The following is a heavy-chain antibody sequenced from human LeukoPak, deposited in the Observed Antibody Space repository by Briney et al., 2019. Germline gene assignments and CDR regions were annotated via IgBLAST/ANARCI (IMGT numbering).Heavy chain of an antibody. Sequence: GGSLRLSCVASGFTFGSYSMNWVRQAPGKGLEWVSYISSGSSIMYYADSVKGRFTISRDNAKNSLYLQMNSLRAEDTALYYCARDLPQIEYWGQGTLVTVSS. CDR1: GFTFGSYS. CDR2: ISSGSSIM. V-gene: IGHV3-48*04. J-gene: IGHJ4*02. CDR3: ARDLPQIEY. D-gene: IGHD3-22*01.